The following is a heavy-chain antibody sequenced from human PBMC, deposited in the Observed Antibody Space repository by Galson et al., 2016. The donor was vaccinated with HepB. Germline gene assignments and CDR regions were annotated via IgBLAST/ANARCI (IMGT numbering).Heavy chain of an antibody. CDR2: IYISNA. J-gene: IGHJ4*02. CDR3: GGGPVDS. Sequence: SLRLSCAASGFTVSSNYMTWVRQAPGKGLEWVSLIYISNAHYADSVRGRFTISRDDSKNTLYLHVNSLRVEDTAVYYCGGGPVDSWGQGTLVTVSS. V-gene: IGHV3-53*01. CDR1: GFTVSSNY. D-gene: IGHD2-15*01.